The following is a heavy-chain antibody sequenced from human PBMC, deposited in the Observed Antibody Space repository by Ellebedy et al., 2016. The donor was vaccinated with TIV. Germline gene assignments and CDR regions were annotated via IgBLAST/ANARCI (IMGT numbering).Heavy chain of an antibody. Sequence: AASVKVSCKVSGYTLTELSMHWARQAPGKGLEWMGGFDPEDGETIYAQKFQGRVTMTEDTSTETAYMELSSLRSEDTAVYYCATVGPSGWYDAFDIWGQGTMVTVSS. J-gene: IGHJ3*02. V-gene: IGHV1-24*01. CDR3: ATVGPSGWYDAFDI. D-gene: IGHD6-19*01. CDR1: GYTLTELS. CDR2: FDPEDGET.